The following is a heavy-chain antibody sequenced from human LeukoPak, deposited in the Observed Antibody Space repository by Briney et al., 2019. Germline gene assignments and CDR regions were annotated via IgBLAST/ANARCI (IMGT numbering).Heavy chain of an antibody. CDR1: GFTVSSNY. Sequence: PGGSLILSCAASGFTVSSNYMSWVRQAPGKGLEWVSVIYSGGSTYYADSVKGRFTISRHNSKNTLYLQMNSLRAEDTAVYYCARATRLTYSSGWYYFGYWGQGTLVTVSS. CDR2: IYSGGST. CDR3: ARATRLTYSSGWYYFGY. J-gene: IGHJ4*02. V-gene: IGHV3-53*04. D-gene: IGHD6-19*01.